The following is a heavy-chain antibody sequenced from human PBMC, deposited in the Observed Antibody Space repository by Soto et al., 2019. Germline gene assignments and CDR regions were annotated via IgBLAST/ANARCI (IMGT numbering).Heavy chain of an antibody. CDR2: TSYDGSNT. Sequence: QVQLVESGGGVVQPGTSLRLSGVGSGFTFRSFVIHWVRQAPGKGLEWVALTSYDGSNTYYADSVKGRFTISRDNSRNTVDLQMDSLRREDTALYYCARWGTTGGLDVWGQGTLVSVSS. CDR3: ARWGTTGGLDV. V-gene: IGHV3-30*19. J-gene: IGHJ4*02. D-gene: IGHD3-16*01. CDR1: GFTFRSFV.